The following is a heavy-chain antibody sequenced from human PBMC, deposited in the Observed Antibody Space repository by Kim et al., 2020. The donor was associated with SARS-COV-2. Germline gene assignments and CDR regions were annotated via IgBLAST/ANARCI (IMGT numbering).Heavy chain of an antibody. Sequence: AESVKGRFTISRENAKNSLYLQMNSRRAEDTALYYCAKPIAVAGLDAFDIWGQGTMVTVSS. CDR3: AKPIAVAGLDAFDI. D-gene: IGHD6-19*01. V-gene: IGHV3-9*01. J-gene: IGHJ3*02.